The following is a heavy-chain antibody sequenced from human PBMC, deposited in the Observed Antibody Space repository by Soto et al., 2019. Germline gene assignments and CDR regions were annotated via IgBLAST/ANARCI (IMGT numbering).Heavy chain of an antibody. D-gene: IGHD3-22*01. Sequence: GGSLRLSCAVSGLTFRSYNMNWVRQAPGKGLEWVSYISSGSSTIYYADSVKGRFTISRDNAKNALYLQLNSLRDEDTAVYFCARAVDNSGYHYWYFDLWGRGTLVTVSS. CDR3: ARAVDNSGYHYWYFDL. CDR2: ISSGSSTI. V-gene: IGHV3-48*02. J-gene: IGHJ2*01. CDR1: GLTFRSYN.